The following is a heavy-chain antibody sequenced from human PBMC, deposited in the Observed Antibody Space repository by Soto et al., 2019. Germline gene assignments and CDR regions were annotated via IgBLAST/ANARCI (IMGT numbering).Heavy chain of an antibody. V-gene: IGHV4-4*07. J-gene: IGHJ2*01. CDR1: GDSLSNFY. D-gene: IGHD2-8*01. CDR2: ISARGRT. Sequence: QVQLQESGPGLVKPSETLSLTCTVSGDSLSNFYWSWIRQPPGKGLESLGRISARGRTNYNASLQSRVAMSLDTSKNQFSLRLTSLSAADTAVYFCVRGMGRYFDLWGRGTLVTVFS. CDR3: VRGMGRYFDL.